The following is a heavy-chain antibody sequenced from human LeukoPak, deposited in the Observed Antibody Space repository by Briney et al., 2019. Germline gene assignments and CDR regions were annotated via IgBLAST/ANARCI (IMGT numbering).Heavy chain of an antibody. V-gene: IGHV3-48*04. CDR2: ISSSSSTI. CDR1: GFTFSSYS. D-gene: IGHD3-10*01. J-gene: IGHJ4*02. Sequence: GGSLRLSCAASGFTFSSYSMNWVRQAPGKGLEWVSYISSSSSTIYYADSVKGRFTISRDNAKNSLYLQMNSLRAEDTAVYYCARDSGSLLMNWGQGTLVTVSS. CDR3: ARDSGSLLMN.